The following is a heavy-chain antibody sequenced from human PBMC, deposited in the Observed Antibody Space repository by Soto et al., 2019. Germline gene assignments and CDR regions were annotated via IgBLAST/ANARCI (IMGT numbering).Heavy chain of an antibody. CDR1: VYNFTSSR. D-gene: IGHD3-3*01. J-gene: IGHJ6*02. V-gene: IGHV5-10-1*01. Sequence: GEALQISCEGFVYNFTSSRCSRERQKPGKGLGWVGRIDPSDSYTNYSPSFQGHVTISADKSISTAYLQWSSLKASDTAMYYCARHLKHDFSPSGSRTYYYGMDVWGQGTTVTVSS. CDR2: IDPSDSYT. CDR3: ARHLKHDFSPSGSRTYYYGMDV.